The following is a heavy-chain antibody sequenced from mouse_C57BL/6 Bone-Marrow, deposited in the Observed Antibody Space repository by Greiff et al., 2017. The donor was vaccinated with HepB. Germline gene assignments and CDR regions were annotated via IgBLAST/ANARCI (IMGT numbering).Heavy chain of an antibody. J-gene: IGHJ3*01. Sequence: QVQLKQPGAELVKPGASVKLSCKASGYTFTSYWMHWVKQRPGQGLEWIGMIHPNSGSTNYNEKFKSKATLTVDKSSSTAYMQLSSLTSEDSAVYYCARSTQYYGPWFAYWGQGTLVTVSA. V-gene: IGHV1-64*01. CDR3: ARSTQYYGPWFAY. CDR1: GYTFTSYW. D-gene: IGHD1-1*01. CDR2: IHPNSGST.